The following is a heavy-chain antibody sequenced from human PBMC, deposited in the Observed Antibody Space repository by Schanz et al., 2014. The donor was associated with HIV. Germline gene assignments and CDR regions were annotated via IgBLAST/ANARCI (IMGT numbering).Heavy chain of an antibody. J-gene: IGHJ6*02. CDR1: GFTFDDCA. Sequence: EVQLVESGGGLVQPGRSLRLSCIASGFTFDDCAMHWVRQAPGKGLEWVSGISWSGKNIGCAGSVRGRFTISRDNGKKSLYLQMNSLRAEDTAVYFCARGSWSSGDWLDDLYYYDVDVWGQGTAVTVSS. CDR2: ISWSGKNI. V-gene: IGHV3-9*01. CDR3: ARGSWSSGDWLDDLYYYDVDV. D-gene: IGHD2-21*02.